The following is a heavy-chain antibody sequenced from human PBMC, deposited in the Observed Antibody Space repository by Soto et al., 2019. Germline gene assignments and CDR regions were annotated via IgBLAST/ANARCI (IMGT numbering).Heavy chain of an antibody. Sequence: QVQLQESGPGLVRPSETLSLTCTVSGGSITNFFWTWIRQSPGKRLEWIGCIYYSGDTNYNPSLKSRVTISVDTSKNQFSLNLRSVTAADTAVYYCARGYPPWSYWGQGTLLTVSS. CDR3: ARGYPPWSY. CDR2: IYYSGDT. V-gene: IGHV4-59*01. CDR1: GGSITNFF. J-gene: IGHJ4*02. D-gene: IGHD1-1*01.